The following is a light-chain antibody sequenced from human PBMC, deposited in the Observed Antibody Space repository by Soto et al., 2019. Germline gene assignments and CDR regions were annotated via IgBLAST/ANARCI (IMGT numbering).Light chain of an antibody. Sequence: DIQMTQSPSSLSASVGDRVTITCRASQGITNYLAWYQQKPGKVPKLLMYAASTLHSGVPSRFRGSGSGTDFTLTIISLQPEDVATYYCQNYNSAPFTFGHGTKVDIK. CDR1: QGITNY. CDR2: AAS. J-gene: IGKJ3*01. V-gene: IGKV1-27*01. CDR3: QNYNSAPFT.